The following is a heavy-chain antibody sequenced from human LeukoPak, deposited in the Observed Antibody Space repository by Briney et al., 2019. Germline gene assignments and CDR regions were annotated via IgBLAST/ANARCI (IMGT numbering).Heavy chain of an antibody. D-gene: IGHD4-17*01. J-gene: IGHJ6*02. CDR3: ARDTRTMTAVTRGQHYYYGLDV. V-gene: IGHV1-69*05. Sequence: RASVKVSCKASGGAFSSYAISWVRQAPGQGLEWMGGIIPIFGTANYAQKFQGRVTITTDESTSTAYMELSSLRSEDTAVYYCARDTRTMTAVTRGQHYYYGLDVWGQGTTVTVSS. CDR1: GGAFSSYA. CDR2: IIPIFGTA.